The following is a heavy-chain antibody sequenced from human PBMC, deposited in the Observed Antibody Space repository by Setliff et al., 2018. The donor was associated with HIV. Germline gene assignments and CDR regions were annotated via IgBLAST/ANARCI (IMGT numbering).Heavy chain of an antibody. CDR3: AKQGSGYDDYYMDV. V-gene: IGHV3-30*02. Sequence: GGSLRLSCAASGFTFSSYGMHWVRQAPGKGLEWVAFIRYDGSNKYYADSVKGRFTISRDNSKNTLYLQMNSLRAEDTAVYYCAKQGSGYDDYYMDVWGKGTTVTVSS. D-gene: IGHD3-22*01. CDR2: IRYDGSNK. J-gene: IGHJ6*03. CDR1: GFTFSSYG.